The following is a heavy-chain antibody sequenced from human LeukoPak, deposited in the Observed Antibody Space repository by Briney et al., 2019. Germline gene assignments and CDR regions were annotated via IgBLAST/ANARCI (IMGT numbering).Heavy chain of an antibody. D-gene: IGHD6-13*01. CDR1: GFTFSKYA. Sequence: GGSLRLSCAASGFTFSKYAMNWVRQAPGKGLEWVSGVSNSGGSTYYADSVKGRFTISRDNSMNRLYLQMDSLRAEDTAVYYCAKDLAYSNSRFWGQGTLVTVSS. J-gene: IGHJ4*02. V-gene: IGHV3-23*01. CDR3: AKDLAYSNSRF. CDR2: VSNSGGST.